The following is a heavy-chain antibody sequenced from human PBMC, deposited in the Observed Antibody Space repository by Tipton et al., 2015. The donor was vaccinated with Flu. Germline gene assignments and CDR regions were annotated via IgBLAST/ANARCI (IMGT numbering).Heavy chain of an antibody. D-gene: IGHD4-11*01. V-gene: IGHV4-38-2*02. CDR1: GDSINSDYY. CDR2: IFHTGST. CDR3: ARRDFSNYVSEPKNWFDF. Sequence: LRLSCTVSGDSINSDYYWGWIRQPPGKGLEWIGNIFHTGSTYHNPSLKGRVALSVDRSKNQFSLKVISVTAADTAVYYCARRDFSNYVSEPKNWFDFWGRGILVTVSS. J-gene: IGHJ5*01.